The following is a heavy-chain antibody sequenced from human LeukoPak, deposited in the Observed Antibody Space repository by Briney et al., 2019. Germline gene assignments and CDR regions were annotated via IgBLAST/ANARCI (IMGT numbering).Heavy chain of an antibody. V-gene: IGHV1-24*01. J-gene: IGHJ5*02. D-gene: IGHD1-7*01. CDR1: GYTLTELS. CDR3: ATASTKLELRGFDP. CDR2: FDPEDGET. Sequence: ASVKVSCQVSGYTLTELSMHWVRQAPGKGLEWMGGFDPEDGETIYAQKFQGRVTMTEDTPTDTAYMELSSLRSEDTAVYYCATASTKLELRGFDPWGQGTLVTVSS.